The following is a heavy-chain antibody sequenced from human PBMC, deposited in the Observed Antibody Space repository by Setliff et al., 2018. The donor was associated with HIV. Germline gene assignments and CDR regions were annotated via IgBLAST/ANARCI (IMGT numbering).Heavy chain of an antibody. CDR2: ISSSGSYI. Sequence: LRLSCAASGFTFSSYWMSWVRQAPGKGLEWVASISSSGSYIHYADSLKGRFTISRDNAKNSQYLLMSDLRAEDTAVYYCAAVFTGEPGRSLDYWGQGTPVTVSS. J-gene: IGHJ4*02. CDR1: GFTFSSYW. D-gene: IGHD1-26*01. V-gene: IGHV3-21*01. CDR3: AAVFTGEPGRSLDY.